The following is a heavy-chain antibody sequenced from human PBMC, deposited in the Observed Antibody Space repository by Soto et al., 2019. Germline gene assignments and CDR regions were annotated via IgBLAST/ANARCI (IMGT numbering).Heavy chain of an antibody. CDR1: GFTFSSYG. J-gene: IGHJ3*02. Sequence: QVQLVESGGGVVQPGRSLRLSCAASGFTFSSYGMHWVRQAPGKGLEWVAVISYDGSNKYYADSVKGRFTISRDNSKNPLCMQLKTVRGEDTAGYYCAIGAYYDSLTGYVDDALDIWGQGTMVTVSS. V-gene: IGHV3-30*03. D-gene: IGHD3-9*01. CDR2: ISYDGSNK. CDR3: AIGAYYDSLTGYVDDALDI.